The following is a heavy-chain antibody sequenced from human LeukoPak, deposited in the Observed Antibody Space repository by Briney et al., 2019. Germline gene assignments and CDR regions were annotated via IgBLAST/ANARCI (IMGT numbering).Heavy chain of an antibody. CDR1: GDSISSYNYF. D-gene: IGHD3-22*01. Sequence: SETLSLTCTVSGDSISSYNYFWGWIRQPPGKGLEWIGSIYYSGNTYYNPSLKSRVTISADTSKNQSSLKVTSVTAADTAVYFCARASSGYYWDFDYWGQGTLVTVSS. V-gene: IGHV4-39*01. CDR2: IYYSGNT. CDR3: ARASSGYYWDFDY. J-gene: IGHJ4*02.